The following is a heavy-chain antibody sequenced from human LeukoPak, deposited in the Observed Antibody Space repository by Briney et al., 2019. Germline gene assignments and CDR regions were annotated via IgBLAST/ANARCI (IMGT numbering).Heavy chain of an antibody. CDR2: FHDSEST. Sequence: SETLSLTRNVSGGSISSNYWSWTRQPPGKGLEWIGYFHDSESTNYNPSLKSRVSISVDTSKKQVSLKLSSVTAADTAVYYCARGDASGRPGIAFDFWGQGTLVTVSS. D-gene: IGHD1-26*01. CDR1: GGSISSNY. J-gene: IGHJ4*02. CDR3: ARGDASGRPGIAFDF. V-gene: IGHV4-59*01.